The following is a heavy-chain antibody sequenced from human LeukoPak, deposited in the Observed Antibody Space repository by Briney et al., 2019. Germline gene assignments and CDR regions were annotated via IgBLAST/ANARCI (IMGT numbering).Heavy chain of an antibody. V-gene: IGHV3-30*04. CDR3: AKGYNYSDSQYYFDY. Sequence: GGSLRLSCAASGFTFSNYAMHWVRQAPGKGLEWVAVISYDGSNKYYADSVKGRFTISRDNSKNTLYLQMNSLRAEDTAVYYCAKGYNYSDSQYYFDYWGQGTLVTVSS. CDR1: GFTFSNYA. D-gene: IGHD4-11*01. J-gene: IGHJ4*02. CDR2: ISYDGSNK.